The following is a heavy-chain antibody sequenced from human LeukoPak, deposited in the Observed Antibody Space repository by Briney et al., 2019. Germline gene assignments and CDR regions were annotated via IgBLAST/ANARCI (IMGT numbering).Heavy chain of an antibody. D-gene: IGHD1-26*01. Sequence: SETLFLTCSVPVDPISGGIYYSGWIRRPRVKGLEWIGSIYYTGSTYDNPSLKSRVTISVDTSKNQYSLTLSSVTAADTAVYYCARRGGSGRAFDYWGQGTLVTVSS. CDR1: VDPISGGIYY. CDR2: IYYTGST. J-gene: IGHJ4*02. V-gene: IGHV4-39*01. CDR3: ARRGGSGRAFDY.